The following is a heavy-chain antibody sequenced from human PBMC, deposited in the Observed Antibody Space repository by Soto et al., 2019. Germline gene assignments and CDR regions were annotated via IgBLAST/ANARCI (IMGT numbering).Heavy chain of an antibody. CDR3: ARDFSTPKGDYYGMDV. Sequence: ASVKVSCKASGYTFTSYGISWVRQAPGQGLEWMGWISAYNGNTNYAQKLQGRVTMTTDTSTSTAYMELRSLRSDDTAVYYCARDFSTPKGDYYGMDVWGRGTTVTVSS. CDR2: ISAYNGNT. J-gene: IGHJ6*02. V-gene: IGHV1-18*01. CDR1: GYTFTSYG. D-gene: IGHD3-3*02.